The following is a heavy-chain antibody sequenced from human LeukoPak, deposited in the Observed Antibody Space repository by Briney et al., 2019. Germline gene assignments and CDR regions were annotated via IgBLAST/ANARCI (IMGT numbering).Heavy chain of an antibody. CDR2: IFPRDSDT. Sequence: GESLKISCKTSGYSFTTYWIAWVRQMPGRGLEWMGIIFPRDSDTIYSPSFEGQVTFSVDKSITTAYLEWTGLKALDTAIYYCARTFSGKYSTPDFWGQGTLVTVSS. CDR1: GYSFTTYW. V-gene: IGHV5-51*01. J-gene: IGHJ4*02. D-gene: IGHD1-26*01. CDR3: ARTFSGKYSTPDF.